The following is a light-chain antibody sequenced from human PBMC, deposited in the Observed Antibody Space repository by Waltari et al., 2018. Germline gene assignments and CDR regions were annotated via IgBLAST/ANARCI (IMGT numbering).Light chain of an antibody. V-gene: IGLV2-14*03. CDR1: SSDVGGYNY. CDR3: STNTSITTSWV. Sequence: QSALTQPASMSGSPGQSITISCTGTSSDVGGYNYVPWYQQHPGKAPKLIIYDVSQRPSGVSNRIFGSKSGNTASLTISRLQTEDEADYYCSTNTSITTSWVYGGGTKLTVL. CDR2: DVS. J-gene: IGLJ3*02.